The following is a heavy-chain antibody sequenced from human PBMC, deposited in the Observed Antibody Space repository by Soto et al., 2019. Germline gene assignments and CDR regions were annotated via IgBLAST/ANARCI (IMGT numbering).Heavy chain of an antibody. CDR3: SRVAEWGCCGDCYPYYFDY. CDR2: IIPMSGTA. D-gene: IGHD2-21*02. CDR1: GGTFSSYA. Sequence: QVQLVQSGAEVKKPGSSVKVSCKASGGTFSSYAISWVRQAPGQGLEWMGGIIPMSGTANYAQKFQGRVTITADEPTSTSYMELSSLRAEDTAVYYCSRVAEWGCCGDCYPYYFDYWGQGTLVTVSS. V-gene: IGHV1-69*01. J-gene: IGHJ4*02.